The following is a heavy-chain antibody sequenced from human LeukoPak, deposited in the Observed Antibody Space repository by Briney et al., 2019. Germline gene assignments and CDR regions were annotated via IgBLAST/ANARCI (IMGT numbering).Heavy chain of an antibody. CDR1: GFTFSSYS. Sequence: KPGGSLRLSCAASGFTFSSYSMNWVRQAPGKGLEWVSSISSSSSYIYYADSVKGRFTISRDNAKNSLYLQMNSLRADDTAVYYCARDHSSGWSLGVYHYNGLDVWGQGTTVTVSS. CDR2: ISSSSSYI. D-gene: IGHD6-19*01. V-gene: IGHV3-21*01. J-gene: IGHJ6*02. CDR3: ARDHSSGWSLGVYHYNGLDV.